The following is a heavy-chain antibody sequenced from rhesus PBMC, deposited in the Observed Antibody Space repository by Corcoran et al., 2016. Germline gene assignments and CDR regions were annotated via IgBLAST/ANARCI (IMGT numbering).Heavy chain of an antibody. D-gene: IGHD4-23*01. Sequence: QVQLQESGPGLVKPSETLSLTCTVSGGSISDYYWNWIRQPPGKGLEWIGNIDGNSAGTNYIPSLKSRVTISKDTSKNQFSLKLSSVTAADTAVYYCARDEWTVTTFFDYWGQGVLVTVSS. CDR2: IDGNSAGT. V-gene: IGHV4-81*01. CDR1: GGSISDYY. J-gene: IGHJ4*01. CDR3: ARDEWTVTTFFDY.